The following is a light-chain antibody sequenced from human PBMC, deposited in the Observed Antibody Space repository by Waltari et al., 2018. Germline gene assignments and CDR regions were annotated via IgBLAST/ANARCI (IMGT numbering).Light chain of an antibody. J-gene: IGLJ2*01. V-gene: IGLV2-14*03. CDR2: DVS. CDR1: STDAGPHTY. CDR3: CSYANMVTLFVV. Sequence: QSALTQPASVSGSPGQSITISCTGSSTDAGPHTYLSWYQQHPGKAPKLIIYDVSHRPSGISNRFSGSRSGDTASLTISGLQAEDEADYFYCSYANMVTLFVVFGGGTKLTVL.